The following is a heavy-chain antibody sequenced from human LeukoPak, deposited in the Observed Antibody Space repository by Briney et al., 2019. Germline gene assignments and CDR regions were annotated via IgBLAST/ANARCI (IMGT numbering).Heavy chain of an antibody. CDR2: IIPIFGTP. J-gene: IGHJ4*02. V-gene: IGHV1-69*13. Sequence: SVKASCKASRDTFSSYAISWVRQAPGQGLEWMGGIIPIFGTPRYAQKFQVRVTLTADESTSTAYMELSSLRSEDTAVYYCVTLGRYGKGLYWGQGTLVTVPS. CDR3: VTLGRYGKGLY. CDR1: RDTFSSYA. D-gene: IGHD3-9*01.